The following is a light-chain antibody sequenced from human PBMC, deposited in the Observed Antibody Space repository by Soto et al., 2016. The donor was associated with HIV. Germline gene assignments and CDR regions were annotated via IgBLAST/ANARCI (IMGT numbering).Light chain of an antibody. V-gene: IGLV3-1*01. Sequence: SYELTQPPSVSVSPGQTASITCSGRNLGNTYASRYQQKPGQSPLMVIYRDTKRPSGIPERFSGSNSGNTATLTISGTQAMDEADYFCQAWDSTTNLYVFGTGTKVTVL. CDR2: RDT. CDR3: QAWDSTTNLYV. CDR1: NLGNTY. J-gene: IGLJ1*01.